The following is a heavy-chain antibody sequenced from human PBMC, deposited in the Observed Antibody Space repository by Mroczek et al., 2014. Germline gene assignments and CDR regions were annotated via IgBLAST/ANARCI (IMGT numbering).Heavy chain of an antibody. CDR3: APASYSSSWYLH. Sequence: ESGGGVSSAWGGPXELSCAASGFTFSSYWMHWVRQAPGKGLVWVSRINSDGSSTSYADSVKGRFTISRDNAKNTLYLQMNSLRAEDTAVYYCAPASYSSSWYLHWGQGTLVTVS. V-gene: IGHV3-74*02. J-gene: IGHJ4*02. CDR2: INSDGSST. CDR1: GFTFSSYW. D-gene: IGHD6-13*01.